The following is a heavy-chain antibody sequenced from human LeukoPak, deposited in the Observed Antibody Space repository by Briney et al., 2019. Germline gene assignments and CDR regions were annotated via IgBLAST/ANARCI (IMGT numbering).Heavy chain of an antibody. J-gene: IGHJ4*02. CDR1: GGSLSSGVYY. V-gene: IGHV4-30-4*01. D-gene: IGHD3-10*01. CDR2: IYGSRST. Sequence: SETLSHTRTVSGGSLSSGVYYWSWTRQPPGKPLEWSGHIYGSRSTYCNPSLKSRVTIGVDTSKTQFSLRLTSVSAADTAVYYCASYVNRSLWFGELGFDYWGQGTLVTVSS. CDR3: ASYVNRSLWFGELGFDY.